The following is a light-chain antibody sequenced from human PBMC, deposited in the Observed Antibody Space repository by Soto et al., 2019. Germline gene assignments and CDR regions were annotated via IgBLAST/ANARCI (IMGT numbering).Light chain of an antibody. V-gene: IGLV1-44*01. CDR3: AAWDDSLNGPV. CDR2: SNN. J-gene: IGLJ2*01. CDR1: SSNIGSNT. Sequence: QSVLTQPPSASGTPGQRVTISCSGSSSNIGSNTVNWYQQLPGTAPKLLIYSNNQRPSGVPDRFSGSKSGTSASLAISVLPSEDEADYYCAAWDDSLNGPVFGGGTKLTVL.